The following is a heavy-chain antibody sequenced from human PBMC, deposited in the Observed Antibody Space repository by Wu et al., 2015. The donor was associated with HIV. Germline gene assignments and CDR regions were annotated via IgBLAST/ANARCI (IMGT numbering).Heavy chain of an antibody. CDR2: IIPIFGKA. J-gene: IGHJ4*02. CDR3: ASPRSPGYSSAWPTYFDY. Sequence: QVHLVQSGAEVKKPRSSVKVSCKASGDTFSTSTFTWVRQTPGQGLQWMGGIIPIFGKAHYARRLQGKVTITADESTNTVYMRLSSLRSEDTAVYYCASPRSPGYSSAWPTYFDYWGQGTLVTVSS. V-gene: IGHV1-69*12. CDR1: GDTFSTST. D-gene: IGHD6-19*01.